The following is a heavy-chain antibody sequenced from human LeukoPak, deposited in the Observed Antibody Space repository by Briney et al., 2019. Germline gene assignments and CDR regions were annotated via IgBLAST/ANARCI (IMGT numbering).Heavy chain of an antibody. J-gene: IGHJ5*02. CDR1: GVSVNNYY. V-gene: IGHV4-34*01. Sequence: SETLSLTCSVSGVSVNNYYWAWIRQPPGKGLEWIGEINHSGSTNYNPSLKSRVTISVDTSKNQFSLKLSSVTAADTAVYYCARGAYARPFDPWGQGTLVTVSS. CDR3: ARGAYARPFDP. D-gene: IGHD2-2*01. CDR2: INHSGST.